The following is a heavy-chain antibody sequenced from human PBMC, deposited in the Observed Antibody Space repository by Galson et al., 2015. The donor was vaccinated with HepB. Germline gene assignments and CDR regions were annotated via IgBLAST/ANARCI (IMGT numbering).Heavy chain of an antibody. CDR1: GFSFSSYA. D-gene: IGHD3-9*01. Sequence: SLRLSCAGSGFSFSSYALTWVRQAPGKGLEWVSAASGSGGSTYYADSVKGRFTISRDNSKNTLFLQMNSLRVEDTALYYCAKDPNYDILTGRYYFDYWGQGTPVTVSS. CDR2: ASGSGGST. V-gene: IGHV3-23*01. CDR3: AKDPNYDILTGRYYFDY. J-gene: IGHJ4*02.